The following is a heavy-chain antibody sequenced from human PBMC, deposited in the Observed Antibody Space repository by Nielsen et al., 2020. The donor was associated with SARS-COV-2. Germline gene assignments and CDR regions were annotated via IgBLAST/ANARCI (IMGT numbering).Heavy chain of an antibody. CDR1: GGSFSGYY. CDR2: IYYSGST. J-gene: IGHJ5*02. CDR3: ARDPGYSSGGWFDP. Sequence: SETLSLTCAVYGGSFSGYYWSWIRQPPGKGLEWIGYIYYSGSTYYNPSLKSRVTISVDTSKNQFSLKLSSVTAADTAVYYCARDPGYSSGGWFDPWGQGTLVTVSS. V-gene: IGHV4-34*09. D-gene: IGHD6-19*01.